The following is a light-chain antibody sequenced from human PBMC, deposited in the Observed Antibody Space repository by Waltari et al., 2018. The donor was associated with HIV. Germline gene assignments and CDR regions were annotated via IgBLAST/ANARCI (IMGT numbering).Light chain of an antibody. CDR3: QQYYSHPRT. CDR2: WAS. J-gene: IGKJ2*01. Sequence: DIVLTQSPDSLTVSLGVRATINCKASQSILFSTTNSNYLAWYQQKPGHPPKLLISWASGRRSGVPDRFSGAGSGTDFTLTITSLQAEDVAVYYCQQYYSHPRTFGQGTKLEI. CDR1: QSILFSTTNSNY. V-gene: IGKV4-1*01.